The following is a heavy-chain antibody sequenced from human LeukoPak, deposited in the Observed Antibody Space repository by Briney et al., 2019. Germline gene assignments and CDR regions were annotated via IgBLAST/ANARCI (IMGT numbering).Heavy chain of an antibody. CDR1: GFTFSSYS. J-gene: IGHJ3*02. CDR2: ISSSSSYI. CDR3: ARETLGPLRFAAFDI. D-gene: IGHD3-10*01. Sequence: GGSLRLSCTASGFTFSSYSMNWVRQAPGKGLEWVSSISSSSSYIYYADSVKGRFTISRDNAKNSLYLQMNSLRAEDTAVYYCARETLGPLRFAAFDIWGQGTMVTVSS. V-gene: IGHV3-21*01.